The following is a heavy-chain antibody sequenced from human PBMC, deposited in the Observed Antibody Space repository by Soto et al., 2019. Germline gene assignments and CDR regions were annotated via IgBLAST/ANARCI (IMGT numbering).Heavy chain of an antibody. Sequence: GGSLRLSCAASGLTFSSYWMSWVRQAPGKGLEWVANIKQDGSEKYYVDSVKGRFTISRDNAKNSLYLQMNSLRAEDTAVYYCARDHGGILDWGQGTLVTVSS. CDR1: GLTFSSYW. J-gene: IGHJ4*02. V-gene: IGHV3-7*01. D-gene: IGHD3-16*01. CDR2: IKQDGSEK. CDR3: ARDHGGILD.